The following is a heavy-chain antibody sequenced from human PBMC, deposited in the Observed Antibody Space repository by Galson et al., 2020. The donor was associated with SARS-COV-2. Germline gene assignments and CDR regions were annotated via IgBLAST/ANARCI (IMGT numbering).Heavy chain of an antibody. CDR1: GFTFSSYY. CDR3: ARGHHALEV. CDR2: ISRDSTET. Sequence: GGSLRLSCAASGFTFSSYYMSWIRPAPGRGLERVAYISRDSTETSYADSVKGRFTISRDNAEHSLSLQMNSLTAEDTAVYYCARGHHALEVWGQGTTVTVSS. V-gene: IGHV3-11*03. J-gene: IGHJ6*02.